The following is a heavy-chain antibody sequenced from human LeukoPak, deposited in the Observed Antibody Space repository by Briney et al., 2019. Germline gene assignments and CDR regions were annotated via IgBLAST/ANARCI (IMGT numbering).Heavy chain of an antibody. CDR3: ARSNCNSCYLGVWYYFDY. Sequence: GGSLRLSCAASGLTVSSNYMSWVRQTPGKGLAWVSVIYSRGDTYYADSVKGRFTISRDSSKNTLFLQMNSLRAEDTAVYYCARSNCNSCYLGVWYYFDYWGQGTLVTVSS. J-gene: IGHJ4*02. CDR1: GLTVSSNY. CDR2: IYSRGDT. D-gene: IGHD1/OR15-1a*01. V-gene: IGHV3-66*01.